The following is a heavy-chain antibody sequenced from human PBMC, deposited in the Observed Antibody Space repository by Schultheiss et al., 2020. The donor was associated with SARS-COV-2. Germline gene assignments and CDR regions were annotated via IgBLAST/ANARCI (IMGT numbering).Heavy chain of an antibody. CDR2: IIPILDTA. J-gene: IGHJ3*02. CDR3: ARLGGSSWYDGRVFDI. CDR1: GGTFSSYA. Sequence: SVKVSCKASGGTFSSYAISWVRQAPGQGLEWMGGIIPILDTATYAQKFQGRVTITADESTNTAYMELSSLRSEDTAVYYCARLGGSSWYDGRVFDIWGQGTMVTVSS. V-gene: IGHV1-69*13. D-gene: IGHD6-13*01.